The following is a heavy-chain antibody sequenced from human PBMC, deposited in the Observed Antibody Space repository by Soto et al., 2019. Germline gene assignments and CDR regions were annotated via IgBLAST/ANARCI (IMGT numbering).Heavy chain of an antibody. CDR2: IYFTGTT. D-gene: IGHD3-10*01. J-gene: IGHJ4*02. Sequence: SETLYLTCDVSGYAISSWSDWAWIRQPPGKRLEWIGKIYFTGTTSYNPSLKTRVTMSVDTSKNQFSLRLSSVTAADTAVFYCARVRRIGMSGSPGDSWGQGTQVTVSS. CDR1: GYAISSWSD. V-gene: IGHV4-38-2*01. CDR3: ARVRRIGMSGSPGDS.